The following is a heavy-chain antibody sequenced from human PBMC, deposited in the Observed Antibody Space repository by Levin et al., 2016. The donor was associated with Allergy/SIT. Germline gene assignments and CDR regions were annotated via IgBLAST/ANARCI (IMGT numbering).Heavy chain of an antibody. CDR3: AGSTWIQPQNY. Sequence: WIRQPPGKGLEWIGEINHSGSTNYNPSLKSRVTISVDTSKNQFSLKLSSVTAADTAVYYCAGSTWIQPQNYWGQGTLVTVSS. CDR2: INHSGST. J-gene: IGHJ4*02. V-gene: IGHV4-34*01. D-gene: IGHD5-18*01.